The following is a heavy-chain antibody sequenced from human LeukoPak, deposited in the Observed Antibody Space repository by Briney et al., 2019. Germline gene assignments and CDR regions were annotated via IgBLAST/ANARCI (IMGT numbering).Heavy chain of an antibody. CDR3: ARDLWYSSSWGAFDI. CDR1: GGSISSYY. CDR2: IYYSGST. D-gene: IGHD6-13*01. J-gene: IGHJ3*02. Sequence: PSETLSLTCAVYGGSISSYYWSWIRQPPGKGLEWIGYIYYSGSTNYNPSLKSRVTISVDTSKNQFSLKLSSVTAADTAVYYCARDLWYSSSWGAFDIWGQGTLVTVSS. V-gene: IGHV4-59*01.